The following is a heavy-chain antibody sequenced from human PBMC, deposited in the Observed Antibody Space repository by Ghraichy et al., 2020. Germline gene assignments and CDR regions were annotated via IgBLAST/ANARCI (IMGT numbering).Heavy chain of an antibody. Sequence: SQTLSLTCDVYGESFSAYFRSWIRQPPGKGLEWIGEINHGGSTNYNPSLKRRVTISVDTSKNQFSLRLSSVTAAGTAVYYCATARYCAGGSCPRYFDSWGQGTLVTVSS. CDR2: INHGGST. J-gene: IGHJ4*02. D-gene: IGHD2-15*01. V-gene: IGHV4-34*01. CDR3: ATARYCAGGSCPRYFDS. CDR1: GESFSAYF.